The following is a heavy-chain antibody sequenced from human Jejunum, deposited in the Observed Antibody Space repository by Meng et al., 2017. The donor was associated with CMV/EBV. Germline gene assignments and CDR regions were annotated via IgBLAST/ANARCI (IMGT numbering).Heavy chain of an antibody. CDR1: FSDPG. Sequence: FSDPGMHWVRQAPGKGLEWVAYIRYDGGNIYYVDLVKGRFTISRDNSKNTLYLQMKSLRGEDTAVYYCAKESPWSGGSGTYYSDYWGQGTLVTVSS. J-gene: IGHJ4*02. CDR2: IRYDGGNI. D-gene: IGHD3-10*01. V-gene: IGHV3-30*02. CDR3: AKESPWSGGSGTYYSDY.